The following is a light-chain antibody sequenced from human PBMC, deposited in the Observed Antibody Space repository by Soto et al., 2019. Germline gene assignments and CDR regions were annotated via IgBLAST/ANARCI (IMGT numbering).Light chain of an antibody. J-gene: IGLJ2*01. CDR1: SSNIGAGYD. Sequence: QSVLTQPPSVSGAPGQRVTISCTGSSSNIGAGYDVHWYQQLPGTAPKLLIYDNSNRPSGVPDRFSGSKSGTSASLAITGLQAEDEVDYYCQSYDSSLSAYVVFGGGTKLTVL. V-gene: IGLV1-40*01. CDR3: QSYDSSLSAYVV. CDR2: DNS.